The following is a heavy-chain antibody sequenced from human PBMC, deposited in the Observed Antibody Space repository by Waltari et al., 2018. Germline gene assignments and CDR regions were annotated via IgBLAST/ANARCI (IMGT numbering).Heavy chain of an antibody. D-gene: IGHD3-22*01. CDR1: GRSFSGYS. Sequence: QVQLQESGPGLVKPSETLSLTCTVYGRSFSGYSWRWIRQPPGKGLEWIGEINHSGSTNYNPSLKSRVTISVDTSKNQFSLKLSSVTAADTAVYYCARTGYYSSGYPSAFDIWGQGTLVTVSS. V-gene: IGHV4-34*01. CDR2: INHSGST. CDR3: ARTGYYSSGYPSAFDI. J-gene: IGHJ4*02.